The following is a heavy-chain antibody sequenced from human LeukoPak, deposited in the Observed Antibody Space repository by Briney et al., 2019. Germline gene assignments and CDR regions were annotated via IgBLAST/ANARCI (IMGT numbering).Heavy chain of an antibody. V-gene: IGHV3-23*01. D-gene: IGHD3-22*01. CDR2: ISGGGGST. CDR1: GFTFSNYA. Sequence: PGGSLRLSCAASGFTFSNYAVSWVRQAPGKGLEWVSAISGGGGSTYYADSVKGRFTISRDNSKNTLYLQMNSLRAEDTAVYYCAKCNVYDSSGYSLFDYWGQGTLVTVSS. CDR3: AKCNVYDSSGYSLFDY. J-gene: IGHJ4*02.